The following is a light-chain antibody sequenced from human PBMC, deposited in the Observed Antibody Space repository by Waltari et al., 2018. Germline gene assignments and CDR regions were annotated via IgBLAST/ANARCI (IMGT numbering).Light chain of an antibody. Sequence: EVVLTQSPGTLSLSPGETATLSCRASQSIGRYLVWYQQKSGQAPRLLIYGASTRATGIPDRVSGSGSGTDFSITSSRLEAEDFAVYYCQNHERLPATFGQGTKVEIK. CDR1: QSIGRY. V-gene: IGKV3-20*01. J-gene: IGKJ1*01. CDR2: GAS. CDR3: QNHERLPAT.